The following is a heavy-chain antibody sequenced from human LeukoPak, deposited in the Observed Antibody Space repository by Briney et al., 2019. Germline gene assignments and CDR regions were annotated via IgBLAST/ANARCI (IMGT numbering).Heavy chain of an antibody. CDR1: GFTFSSYS. V-gene: IGHV3-21*01. CDR3: AELGITMIGGV. Sequence: GASLRLSCAAFGFTFSSYSMNWVRQAPGKGLEWVSSISSSSSYIYYADSVKGRFTISRDNAKNSLYLQMNSLRAEDTAVYYCAELGITMIGGVWGKGTTVTISS. D-gene: IGHD3-10*02. J-gene: IGHJ6*04. CDR2: ISSSSSYI.